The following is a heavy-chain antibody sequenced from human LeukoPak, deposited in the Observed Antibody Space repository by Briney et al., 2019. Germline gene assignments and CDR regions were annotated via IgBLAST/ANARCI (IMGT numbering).Heavy chain of an antibody. V-gene: IGHV1-18*01. Sequence: SVKVSCKASGYTFTSYGISWVRHAPGQGLEWMGWISAYNGNTNYAQKLQGRVTMTTDTSTSTAYMELRSLRSDDTAVYYCARNVYYDSSGYSDYWGQGTLVTVSS. CDR1: GYTFTSYG. CDR3: ARNVYYDSSGYSDY. J-gene: IGHJ4*02. CDR2: ISAYNGNT. D-gene: IGHD3-22*01.